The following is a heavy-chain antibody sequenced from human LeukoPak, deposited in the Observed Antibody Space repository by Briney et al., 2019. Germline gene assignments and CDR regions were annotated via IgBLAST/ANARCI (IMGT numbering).Heavy chain of an antibody. CDR3: AKEIRPNAS. J-gene: IGHJ4*02. CDR2: ISISGSKT. D-gene: IGHD2-8*01. CDR1: EFDFSSHA. Sequence: GGSLRLSCAASEFDFSSHAMTWVRQAPGKGLEWVSAISISGSKTYYADSVKGRFTISRDNSKNTLYLQMNSLRAEDTAVYYGAKEIRPNASWGKGTKVTVSS. V-gene: IGHV3-23*01.